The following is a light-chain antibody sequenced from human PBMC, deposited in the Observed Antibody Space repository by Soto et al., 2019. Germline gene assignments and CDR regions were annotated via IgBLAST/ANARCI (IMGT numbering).Light chain of an antibody. J-gene: IGLJ1*01. V-gene: IGLV2-14*01. Sequence: QSVLTQPASVSGSPGQSITISCTGTSSVVGGYNYVSWYQQHPGKAPKLMIYDVSNRPSGVSNRFSGSKSGNTASLTISGLQAAYEADYYCSSYTSTSTRVFGTGTKVTVL. CDR2: DVS. CDR1: SSVVGGYNY. CDR3: SSYTSTSTRV.